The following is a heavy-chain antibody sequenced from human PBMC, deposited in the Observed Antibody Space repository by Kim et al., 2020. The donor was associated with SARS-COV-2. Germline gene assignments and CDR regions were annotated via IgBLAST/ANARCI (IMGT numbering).Heavy chain of an antibody. CDR3: ARHQNDYGDYPFDP. CDR2: IHSSGCT. D-gene: IGHD4-17*01. Sequence: SETLSLTCSVSGGSISSGLFQWAWIRQPPGTGLQWIGSIHSSGCTYYYPYLKGRVTISMDTSRNEFSLKVRSVTAADTAVYFCARHQNDYGDYPFDPWGQGTLVTVSS. J-gene: IGHJ5*02. V-gene: IGHV4-39*01. CDR1: GGSISSGLFQ.